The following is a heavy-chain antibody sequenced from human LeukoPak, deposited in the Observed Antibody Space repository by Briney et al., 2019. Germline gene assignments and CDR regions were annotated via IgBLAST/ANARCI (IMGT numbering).Heavy chain of an antibody. V-gene: IGHV3-23*01. J-gene: IGHJ4*02. Sequence: PGGSLRLSCAASGFTFSSYAMSWVRQAPGKGLEWVSAISGSGGSTYYADSVKGRFTISRDNSKNTLYLQMNSLRAEDTAVYYCAKPWEAFYDFWSGYYEYYFDYWGQGTLVTVSS. CDR3: AKPWEAFYDFWSGYYEYYFDY. CDR2: ISGSGGST. D-gene: IGHD3-3*01. CDR1: GFTFSSYA.